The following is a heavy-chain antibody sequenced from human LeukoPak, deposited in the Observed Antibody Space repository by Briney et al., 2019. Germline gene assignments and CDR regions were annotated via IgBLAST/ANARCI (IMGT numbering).Heavy chain of an antibody. J-gene: IGHJ6*03. CDR1: GGSFSGYY. CDR3: ARLKWNYAQNYYYYYMDV. D-gene: IGHD1-7*01. V-gene: IGHV4-34*01. Sequence: PSETLSLTCAVYGGSFSGYYWSWIRQPPGKGLEWIGEINHSGSTNYNPSLKSRVTISVDTSKNQFSLKLSSVTAADTAVYYCARLKWNYAQNYYYYYMDVWGKGTTVTVSS. CDR2: INHSGST.